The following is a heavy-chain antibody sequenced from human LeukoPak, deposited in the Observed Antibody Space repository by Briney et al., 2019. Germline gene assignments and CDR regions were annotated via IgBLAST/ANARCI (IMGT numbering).Heavy chain of an antibody. J-gene: IGHJ4*02. V-gene: IGHV4-31*03. CDR2: IYYSGST. Sequence: PSETLSLTCTVSGGSISSSSYYWGWIRQPPGKGLEWIGYIYYSGSTYYNPSLKSRVTISVDTSKNQFSLKLSSVTAADTAVYYCARIEMRWLQSVHFDYWGQGTLVTVSS. CDR3: ARIEMRWLQSVHFDY. CDR1: GGSISSSSYY. D-gene: IGHD5-24*01.